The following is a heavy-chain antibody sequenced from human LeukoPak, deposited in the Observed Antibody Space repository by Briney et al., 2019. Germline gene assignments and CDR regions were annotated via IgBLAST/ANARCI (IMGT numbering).Heavy chain of an antibody. CDR2: IYVSGRT. V-gene: IGHV4-30-4*02. J-gene: IGHJ4*02. CDR1: GGSISSGDYY. Sequence: SETLSLTCTVSGGSISSGDYYWSWIRQSPGKGLGWIGYIYVSGRTYYNPSLKNRVTISIDTSKNQFSLKLSSVTAADTAVYYCARRDSGSPYSDYWGQGTLVTVSS. CDR3: ARRDSGSPYSDY. D-gene: IGHD6-13*01.